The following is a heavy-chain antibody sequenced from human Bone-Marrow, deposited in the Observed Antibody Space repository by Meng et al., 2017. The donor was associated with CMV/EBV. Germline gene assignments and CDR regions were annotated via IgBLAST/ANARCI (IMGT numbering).Heavy chain of an antibody. CDR1: GFPFHTYW. J-gene: IGHJ4*02. D-gene: IGHD2-2*01. CDR3: ARDPRVKSYVVGPAASDY. Sequence: GESLKIFWVASGFPFHTYWMSWVRQAPGKGLEWVANIKQDGSEKYYVGSVQGRFTISRDNATNSLYLQKNSLRAEDMAVHYCARDPRVKSYVVGPAASDYWGQGTMVTVSS. CDR2: IKQDGSEK. V-gene: IGHV3-7*01.